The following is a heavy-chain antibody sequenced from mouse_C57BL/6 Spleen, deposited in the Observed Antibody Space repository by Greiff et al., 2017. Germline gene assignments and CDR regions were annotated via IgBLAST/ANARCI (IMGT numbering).Heavy chain of an antibody. CDR1: GYTFTSYW. V-gene: IGHV1-50*01. CDR3: ARRGTLRAWFAY. D-gene: IGHD1-1*01. J-gene: IGHJ3*01. CDR2: IDPSDSYT. Sequence: QVQLKQPGAELVKPGASVKLSCKASGYTFTSYWMQWVKQRPGQGLEWIGEIDPSDSYTNYNQKFKGKATLTVDTSSSTAYMQLSSLTSEDSAVYYCARRGTLRAWFAYGGQGTLVTVSA.